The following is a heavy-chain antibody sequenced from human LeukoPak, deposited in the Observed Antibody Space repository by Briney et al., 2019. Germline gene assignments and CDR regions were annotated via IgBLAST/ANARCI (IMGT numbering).Heavy chain of an antibody. CDR1: GFTFGSFA. V-gene: IGHV3-30-3*01. CDR3: ARSSNYGRFDY. CDR2: ISYDGSNK. D-gene: IGHD4-11*01. Sequence: PGGSLRLSCAASGFTFGSFAMHWVRQAPGKGLEWVAVISYDGSNKYYADSVKGRFTISRDNSKNTLYLQMNSLRAEDTAVYYCARSSNYGRFDYWGQGTLVTVSS. J-gene: IGHJ4*02.